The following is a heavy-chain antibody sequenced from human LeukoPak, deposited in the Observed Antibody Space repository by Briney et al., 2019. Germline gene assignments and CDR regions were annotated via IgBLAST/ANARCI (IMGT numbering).Heavy chain of an antibody. CDR1: GGSISSYY. V-gene: IGHV4-59*01. CDR3: ARVLFPYYGSGSYYIFDY. J-gene: IGHJ4*02. D-gene: IGHD3-10*01. CDR2: IYYSGST. Sequence: SETLSLTCTVSGGSISSYYWSWIRQPPGKGLEWIGYIYYSGSTNYNPSLKSQVTISVDTSKNQFSLKLSSVTAADTAVYYCARVLFPYYGSGSYYIFDYWGQGTLVTVSS.